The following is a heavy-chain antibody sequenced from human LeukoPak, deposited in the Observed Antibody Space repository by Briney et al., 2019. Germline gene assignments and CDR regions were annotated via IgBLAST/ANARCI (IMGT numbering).Heavy chain of an antibody. Sequence: GESLKISCKGSGYRFTSYWIGWVRQMPGKGLEWMGIIYPGDSDTKYSPSFQGQVTLSVDKSITTAYLQWSSLKASDTAMYYCARQASAASDYWGQGTLVTVSS. CDR2: IYPGDSDT. V-gene: IGHV5-51*01. J-gene: IGHJ4*02. CDR1: GYRFTSYW. CDR3: ARQASAASDY. D-gene: IGHD6-13*01.